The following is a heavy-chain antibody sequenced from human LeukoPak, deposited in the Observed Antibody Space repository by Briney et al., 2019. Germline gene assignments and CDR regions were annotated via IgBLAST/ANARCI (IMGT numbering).Heavy chain of an antibody. CDR1: GFTFSDYT. Sequence: GGSLRLSCAASGFTFSDYTMNWVRLAPGKGLEWVSSISGSSNYIYYADSVKGRFTISRGNAKNSLYLQMNSLRVEDTAVYYCARGRGYFDSWGQGTLVTVSS. CDR3: ARGRGYFDS. V-gene: IGHV3-21*01. J-gene: IGHJ4*02. CDR2: ISGSSNYI.